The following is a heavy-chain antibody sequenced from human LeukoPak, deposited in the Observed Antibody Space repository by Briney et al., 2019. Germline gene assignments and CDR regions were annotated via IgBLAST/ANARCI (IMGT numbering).Heavy chain of an antibody. V-gene: IGHV4-39*01. D-gene: IGHD6-19*01. CDR1: GGSISSSSYY. CDR3: ARQINIAVPPGTYYFDY. CDR2: IYYSGST. J-gene: IGHJ4*02. Sequence: SETLSLTCTVSGGSISSSSYYWGWIRQPPGKGLEWIGSIYYSGSTYYNPSLKSRVTISVDTSKNQFSLKLSSVTAADTAVYYCARQINIAVPPGTYYFDYGGQGTLATVSS.